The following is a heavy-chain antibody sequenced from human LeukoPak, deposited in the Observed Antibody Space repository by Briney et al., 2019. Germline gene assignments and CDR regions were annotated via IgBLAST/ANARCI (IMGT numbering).Heavy chain of an antibody. CDR2: INHSGST. CDR3: AGWQQLLRYYFDY. D-gene: IGHD6-19*01. V-gene: IGHV4-34*01. Sequence: SETLSLTCAVYGGSFSGYYWSWIRQSPGKGLEWIGEINHSGSTNYNPSLKSRVTISVDTYQNQFSLKLRSVTDAHTTLYDGAGWQQLLRYYFDYWGQGTLVTVSS. CDR1: GGSFSGYY. J-gene: IGHJ4*02.